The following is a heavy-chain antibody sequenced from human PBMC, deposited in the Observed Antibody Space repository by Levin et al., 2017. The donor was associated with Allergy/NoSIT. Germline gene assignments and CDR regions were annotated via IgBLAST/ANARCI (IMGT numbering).Heavy chain of an antibody. V-gene: IGHV3-48*02. Sequence: PGGSLRLSCAASGFTFYSYSMNWVRQAPGKGLEWVSYISSISTTIYYADSVKGRFTISRDNAKNSLYLQMNSLRDEDTAVYYCARHMTTVTTAAYYGLDVWGQGTTVTVSS. D-gene: IGHD4-17*01. J-gene: IGHJ6*02. CDR3: ARHMTTVTTAAYYGLDV. CDR2: ISSISTTI. CDR1: GFTFYSYS.